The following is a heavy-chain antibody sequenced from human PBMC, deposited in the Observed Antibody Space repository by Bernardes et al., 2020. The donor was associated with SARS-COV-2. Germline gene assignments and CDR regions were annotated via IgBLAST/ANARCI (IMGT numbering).Heavy chain of an antibody. CDR3: ARDLVPGSYFPDAFDI. D-gene: IGHD1-26*01. CDR1: GFTFSSYW. J-gene: IGHJ3*02. CDR2: IKQDGSEK. V-gene: IGHV3-7*01. Sequence: GGSLRLSCAASGFTFSSYWMSWVRQAPGKGLEWVANIKQDGSEKYYVDSVKGRFTISRDNAKNSLYLQMNSLRAEDTAVYYCARDLVPGSYFPDAFDIWGQGTMVTVSS.